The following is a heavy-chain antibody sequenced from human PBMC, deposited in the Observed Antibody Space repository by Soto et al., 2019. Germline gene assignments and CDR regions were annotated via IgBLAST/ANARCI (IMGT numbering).Heavy chain of an antibody. CDR1: GFTFSSYA. J-gene: IGHJ6*02. D-gene: IGHD1-26*01. Sequence: EVQLLESGGGLVQPGGSLRLSCAASGFTFSSYAMSWVRQAPGKGLEWVSAISGSGGSTYYADSVKGRFTISRDNSKNTLYLQMNSLRAEDTAVYYCAKDAGFGSYMRDYYGMDVWGQGTTVTVSS. CDR3: AKDAGFGSYMRDYYGMDV. CDR2: ISGSGGST. V-gene: IGHV3-23*01.